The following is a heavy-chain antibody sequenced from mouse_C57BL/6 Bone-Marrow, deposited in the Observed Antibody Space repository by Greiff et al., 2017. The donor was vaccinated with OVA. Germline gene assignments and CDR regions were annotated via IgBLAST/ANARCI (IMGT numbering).Heavy chain of an antibody. J-gene: IGHJ4*01. Sequence: QVQLQQPGAELVKPGASVKMSCKASGYTFTSYWITWVKQRPGQGLEWIGDIYPGSGSTNYNEKFKSKATLTVDTSSSTAYMQLSSLTSEDSAVYYCATPYYSNSYYAMDYWGQGTSVTVSS. V-gene: IGHV1-55*01. CDR3: ATPYYSNSYYAMDY. D-gene: IGHD2-5*01. CDR1: GYTFTSYW. CDR2: IYPGSGST.